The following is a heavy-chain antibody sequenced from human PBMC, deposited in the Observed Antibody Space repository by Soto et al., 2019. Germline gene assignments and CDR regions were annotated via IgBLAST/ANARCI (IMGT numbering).Heavy chain of an antibody. Sequence: QVQLVESGGGVVQTGRSLRLSCAASGFSFSSFGMHWVRQAPGEGLEWVAVISYDGSSTFYADSVKGRFTISRDNSKNTLYLQMNSLTPEDTAVYYCARPPPAYDSASSDLAYWGQGTLVTVSS. CDR3: ARPPPAYDSASSDLAY. J-gene: IGHJ4*02. D-gene: IGHD3-22*01. CDR2: ISYDGSST. V-gene: IGHV3-30*03. CDR1: GFSFSSFG.